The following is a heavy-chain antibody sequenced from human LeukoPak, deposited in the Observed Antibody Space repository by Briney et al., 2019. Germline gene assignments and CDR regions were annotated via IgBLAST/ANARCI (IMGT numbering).Heavy chain of an antibody. D-gene: IGHD3-9*01. J-gene: IGHJ4*02. CDR3: ARPHYDILTGYYNDY. CDR1: GYSFTSYW. V-gene: IGHV5-51*01. CDR2: IYPGDSDT. Sequence: GESLKISCKGSGYSFTSYWIGWVRQMPGKGLEWMGIIYPGDSDTRYSPSFQGQVTISADKSISTAYLQWSSLKASDTATYYCARPHYDILTGYYNDYWGQGTLVTVSS.